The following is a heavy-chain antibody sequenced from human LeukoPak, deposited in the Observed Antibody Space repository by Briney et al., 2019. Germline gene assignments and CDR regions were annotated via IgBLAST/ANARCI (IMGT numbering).Heavy chain of an antibody. CDR2: ISGSGGST. V-gene: IGHV3-23*01. Sequence: GGSLRVSCAASGFTFSTYAMSWVRQAPGKGLEWVSAISGSGGSTYYADSVKGRFTISRDNSKSTLYLQMNSLRAEDTAVYYCARDGAYGSGHLDYWGQGTLVTVSS. CDR1: GFTFSTYA. CDR3: ARDGAYGSGHLDY. D-gene: IGHD3-10*01. J-gene: IGHJ4*02.